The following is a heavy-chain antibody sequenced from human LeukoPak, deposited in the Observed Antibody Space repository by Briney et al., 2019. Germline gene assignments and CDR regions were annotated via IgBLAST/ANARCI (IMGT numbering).Heavy chain of an antibody. CDR1: GGSFSGYY. V-gene: IGHV4-59*01. D-gene: IGHD6-19*01. CDR3: ARVIAVAEGDYFDY. Sequence: PSETLSLTCAVYGGSFSGYYWSWIRQPPGKGLEWIGYIYYSGSTNYNPSLKSRVTISVDTSKNQFSLKLSSVTAADTAVYYCARVIAVAEGDYFDYWGQGTLVTVSS. CDR2: IYYSGST. J-gene: IGHJ4*02.